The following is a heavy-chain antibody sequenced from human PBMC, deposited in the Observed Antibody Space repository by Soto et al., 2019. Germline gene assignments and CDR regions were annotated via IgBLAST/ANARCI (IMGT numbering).Heavy chain of an antibody. V-gene: IGHV4-34*01. CDR1: GGSFSGYS. Sequence: PSETLSLTCAVYGGSFSGYSWTWIRQPPGTGLEWIGEINHSGSTNYNPSLKSRVTISVDTSKNQFSLKLSSVTAADTAVYYCASVSYFNAFDYWGQGTLVTVSS. CDR2: INHSGST. J-gene: IGHJ4*02. CDR3: ASVSYFNAFDY. D-gene: IGHD3-9*01.